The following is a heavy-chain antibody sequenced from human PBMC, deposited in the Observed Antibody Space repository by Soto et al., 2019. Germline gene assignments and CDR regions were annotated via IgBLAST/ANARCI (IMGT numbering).Heavy chain of an antibody. V-gene: IGHV3-30*18. CDR3: AKPADYYGSGSPYYFDY. D-gene: IGHD3-10*01. Sequence: QVQLVESGGGVVQPGRSLRLSCAASGFTFSSYGMHWVRQAPGKGLEWVAVISYDGSNKYYADSVKGRFTISRDNSKNTLYLQMNSLRAEHTAVYYCAKPADYYGSGSPYYFDYWGQGTLVTVSS. J-gene: IGHJ4*02. CDR2: ISYDGSNK. CDR1: GFTFSSYG.